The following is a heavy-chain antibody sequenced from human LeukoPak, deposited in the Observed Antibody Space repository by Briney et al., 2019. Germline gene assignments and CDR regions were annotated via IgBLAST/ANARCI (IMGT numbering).Heavy chain of an antibody. Sequence: GGSLRLSCAASGFTFTTYWMTWVRQAPGKGLEWVANIKQDGSQKYYVDSVKGRFTISRDDAKNSLYLQMNSLKAEDTAVYYCARENWANDYWGQGTLVTVSS. J-gene: IGHJ4*02. D-gene: IGHD7-27*01. CDR1: GFTFTTYW. CDR2: IKQDGSQK. V-gene: IGHV3-7*01. CDR3: ARENWANDY.